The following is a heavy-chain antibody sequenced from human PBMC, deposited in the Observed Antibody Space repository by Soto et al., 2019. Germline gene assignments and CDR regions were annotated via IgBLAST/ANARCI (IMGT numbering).Heavy chain of an antibody. D-gene: IGHD3-3*01. V-gene: IGHV4-31*01. Sequence: QVQLQESGPGLVKPSQTLSLTCTVSGGSISSGGYYWSWIRQHPGKGLEWIGYVYYSGRTYYNPSLKSLVTISVDTSKNQFTLKLSSVTAADTAVYYCARGPTIFRARYYYYMDVWGKGTTVTVSS. J-gene: IGHJ6*03. CDR2: VYYSGRT. CDR3: ARGPTIFRARYYYYMDV. CDR1: GGSISSGGYY.